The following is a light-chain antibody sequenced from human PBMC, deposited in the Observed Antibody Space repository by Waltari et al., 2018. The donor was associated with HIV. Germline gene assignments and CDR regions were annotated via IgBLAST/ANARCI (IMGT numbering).Light chain of an antibody. CDR1: ALPTQY. J-gene: IGLJ3*02. V-gene: IGLV3-25*03. CDR3: QSADSTGTYWV. Sequence: SYELTQPPSASVSPGQTARISCPGDALPTQYVFWYQQRPGQAPDKVIYRDKERPSGIPDRVSGSSEGTTVTLTISGVRAEDEADYYCQSADSTGTYWVFGGGTKLTVL. CDR2: RDK.